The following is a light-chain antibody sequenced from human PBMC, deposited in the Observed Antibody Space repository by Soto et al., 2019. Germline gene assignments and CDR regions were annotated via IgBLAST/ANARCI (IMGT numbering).Light chain of an antibody. CDR2: AAS. J-gene: IGKJ2*01. V-gene: IGKV1-39*01. Sequence: IQLTQSPSSLSASVGDRVTITCRASPAIASFLAWYQHKTGQAPKVLIYAASSLQAGVPQRFSGSGSGTDFTLSISSLQPEDFATYSCQQSYITPSTFGQGTKLEIK. CDR1: PAIASF. CDR3: QQSYITPST.